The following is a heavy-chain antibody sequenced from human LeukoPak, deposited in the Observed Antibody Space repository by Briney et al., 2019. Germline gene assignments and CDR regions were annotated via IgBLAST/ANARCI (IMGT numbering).Heavy chain of an antibody. CDR3: AKDSLRERIVGSTTRGVNDY. CDR2: IRYDGRNK. J-gene: IGHJ4*02. V-gene: IGHV3-30*02. Sequence: GGSLRLSCAASGFTFSSYGMHWVRQAPGKGLEWVAFIRYDGRNKYYADSVKGRFTISRDNSKNTLYLQMNSLGGEDTAVYYCAKDSLRERIVGSTTRGVNDYWGQGTLVTVSS. CDR1: GFTFSSYG. D-gene: IGHD1-26*01.